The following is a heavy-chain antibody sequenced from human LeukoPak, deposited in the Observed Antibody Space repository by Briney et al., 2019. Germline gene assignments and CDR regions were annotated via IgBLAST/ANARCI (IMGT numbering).Heavy chain of an antibody. Sequence: KPSENLSLNCTGSGGSLSSYYWGWIRQPAGKGLEGIGRIYTSGSTNYNPSLKSRVAMSVDTSKNQFSLKLNSVTAADTAVYYCARHDYGDYSSFDYWGQGTLVTVSS. CDR2: IYTSGST. D-gene: IGHD4-17*01. J-gene: IGHJ4*02. V-gene: IGHV4-4*07. CDR3: ARHDYGDYSSFDY. CDR1: GGSLSSYY.